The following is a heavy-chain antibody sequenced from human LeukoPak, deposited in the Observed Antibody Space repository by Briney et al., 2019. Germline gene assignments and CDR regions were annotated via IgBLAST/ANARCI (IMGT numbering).Heavy chain of an antibody. CDR3: ARAYDLGASSGYSHDF. Sequence: PGGSLRLPCAASGFSFSRYWMHWVRQVPGKGLLWVSRINTDGTTIDYAGSVKGRFTISRDNAKSTLYLQMNSLRAEDTAIYHCARAYDLGASSGYSHDFWGQGALVTVSS. CDR2: INTDGTTI. J-gene: IGHJ4*02. V-gene: IGHV3-74*01. D-gene: IGHD3-22*01. CDR1: GFSFSRYW.